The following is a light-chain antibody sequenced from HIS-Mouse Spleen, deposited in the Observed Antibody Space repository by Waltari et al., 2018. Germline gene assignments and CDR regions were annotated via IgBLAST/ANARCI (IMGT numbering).Light chain of an antibody. J-gene: IGLJ2*01. CDR2: EDS. V-gene: IGLV3-10*01. CDR3: YSTDSSGNHRV. Sequence: SYALTQPPSVSLSPGQPARLTSSGDALPKNYAYFYQQKSGQAPVLVIYEDSKRPSGIPERVSGSSSGTMATLTISGAQVEDEADYYCYSTDSSGNHRVFGGGTKLTVL. CDR1: ALPKNY.